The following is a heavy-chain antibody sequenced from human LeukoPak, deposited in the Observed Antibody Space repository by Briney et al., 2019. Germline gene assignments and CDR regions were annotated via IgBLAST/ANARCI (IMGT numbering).Heavy chain of an antibody. Sequence: GGSLRLSCAASGFTFSSYWMGWVRQAPGKGLEWVANIKQDGSEKYYVDSVKGRFTISRDNAKNSLYLQMNSLRAEDTAVYYCARPPGFGRFDAFDIWGQGTMVTVSS. CDR3: ARPPGFGRFDAFDI. CDR2: IKQDGSEK. D-gene: IGHD3-10*01. CDR1: GFTFSSYW. J-gene: IGHJ3*02. V-gene: IGHV3-7*01.